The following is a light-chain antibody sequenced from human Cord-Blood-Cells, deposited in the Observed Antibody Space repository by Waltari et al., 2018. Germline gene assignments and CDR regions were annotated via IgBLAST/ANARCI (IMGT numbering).Light chain of an antibody. CDR3: AAWDDSLSGPL. CDR1: SSNIGSNY. J-gene: IGLJ2*01. V-gene: IGLV1-47*01. CDR2: RNT. Sequence: QSVLTQPPSASGTPGQRVTISCSGSSSNIGSNYVYWYQQLPGTAPKLLIYRNTQRPSVVPDRFSGSKSGTSASLAISGLRSEDEADYYCAAWDDSLSGPLFGGGTKLTVL.